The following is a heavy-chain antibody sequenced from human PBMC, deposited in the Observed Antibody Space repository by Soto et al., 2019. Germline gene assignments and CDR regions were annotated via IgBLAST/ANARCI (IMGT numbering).Heavy chain of an antibody. CDR3: VREDWHLFDF. D-gene: IGHD2-21*01. J-gene: IGHJ4*02. V-gene: IGHV3-7*01. CDR2: ISGGASDK. CDR1: GFMFSAYW. Sequence: EVQLVESGGRLVQPGGSLRVSCEASGFMFSAYWMSWVRQNPGKGLEWVATISGGASDKFYVESVKGRFTISRDDAKNSVYLQMNSPNDEVRAVYYCVREDWHLFDFWGQGNLVTFSS.